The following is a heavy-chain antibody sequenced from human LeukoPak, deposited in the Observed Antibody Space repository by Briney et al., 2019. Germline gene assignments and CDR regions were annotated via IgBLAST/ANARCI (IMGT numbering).Heavy chain of an antibody. CDR2: ISTSSVYT. CDR3: ARDSNYNYWSGSGY. CDR1: GFTFSSYS. D-gene: IGHD3-3*01. J-gene: IGHJ4*02. Sequence: GGSLRLSCAASGFTFSSYSMNWVRQAPGKGLEWVSSISTSSVYTYYTDSVKGRFSISRDNAKNSLFLQMYSLRAEDTAVYYCARDSNYNYWSGSGYWGQGTLVTVSS. V-gene: IGHV3-21*01.